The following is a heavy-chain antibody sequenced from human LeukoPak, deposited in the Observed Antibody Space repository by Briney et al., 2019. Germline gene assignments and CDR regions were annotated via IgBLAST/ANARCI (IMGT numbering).Heavy chain of an antibody. CDR2: ISSSGGTI. CDR3: ARVSTNYFDY. CDR1: GFTFSNYE. J-gene: IGHJ4*02. Sequence: GGSLILSCAASGFTFSNYEMNWVRQAPGKGLEWVSYISSSGGTIYYADSVKGRFTISRDNAKHSLYLQINSLRAEDTAVYYCARVSTNYFDYWGQGTLVTVSS. D-gene: IGHD5/OR15-5a*01. V-gene: IGHV3-48*03.